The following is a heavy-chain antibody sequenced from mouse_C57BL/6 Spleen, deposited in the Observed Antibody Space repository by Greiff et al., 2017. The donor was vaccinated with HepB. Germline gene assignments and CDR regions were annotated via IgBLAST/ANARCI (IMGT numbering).Heavy chain of an antibody. J-gene: IGHJ4*01. V-gene: IGHV1-4*01. CDR2: INPSSGYT. D-gene: IGHD2-1*01. Sequence: QVQLKESGAELARPGASVKMSCKASGYTFTSYTMHWVKQRPGQGLEWIGYINPSSGYTKYNQKFKDKATLTADKSSSTAYMQLSSLTSEDSAVYYCARVTPYAMDYWGQGTSVTVSS. CDR1: GYTFTSYT. CDR3: ARVTPYAMDY.